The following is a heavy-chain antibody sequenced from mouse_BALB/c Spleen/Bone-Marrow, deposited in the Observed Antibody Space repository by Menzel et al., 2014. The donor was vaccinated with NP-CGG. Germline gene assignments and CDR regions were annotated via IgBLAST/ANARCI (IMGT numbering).Heavy chain of an antibody. D-gene: IGHD2-4*01. CDR1: GFTFSNYR. V-gene: IGHV6-6*02. J-gene: IGHJ2*01. CDR2: IRLKSNNYAT. CDR3: TRAITTDYYFDY. Sequence: EVKLVESGGGLVQPGGSMKLSCVASGFTFSNYRMNWVRQSPEKGLEWVAEIRLKSNNYATHYAESVKGRFTISRDDSKSSVYLQMNNLRAEDTGIYYCTRAITTDYYFDYWGQGTTLTVSS.